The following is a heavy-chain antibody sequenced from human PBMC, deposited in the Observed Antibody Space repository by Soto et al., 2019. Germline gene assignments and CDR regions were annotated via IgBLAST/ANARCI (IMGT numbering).Heavy chain of an antibody. CDR3: ARAPRGWDNILFFDY. V-gene: IGHV3-49*03. J-gene: IGHJ4*02. Sequence: PGGSLRVSCTPSGFTFGDFAMSWFRQAPGKGLEWVGFIKSKTYGGTTEYAASVRGRFTISRDDSKSIAYLQMNSLETEDTAVFYCARAPRGWDNILFFDYWGQGALVTVSS. CDR1: GFTFGDFA. CDR2: IKSKTYGGTT. D-gene: IGHD3-10*01.